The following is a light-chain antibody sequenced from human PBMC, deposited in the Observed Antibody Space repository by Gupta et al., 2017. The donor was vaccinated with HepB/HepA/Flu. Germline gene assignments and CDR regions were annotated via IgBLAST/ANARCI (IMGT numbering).Light chain of an antibody. CDR2: GAS. V-gene: IGKV3-20*01. J-gene: IGKJ4*01. CDR3: QHYGNSFT. Sequence: EIVLTRSPGTLSLSPGERATLSCRASQSVTSSYLAWYQQKPGQTPRLLIYGASSRATGIPDKFSGSGSGTDFTLTISRLEPEDFAVYYCQHYGNSFTFGGGTKVEIK. CDR1: QSVTSSY.